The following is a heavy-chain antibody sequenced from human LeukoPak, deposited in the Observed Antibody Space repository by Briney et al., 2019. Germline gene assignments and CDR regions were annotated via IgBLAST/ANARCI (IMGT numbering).Heavy chain of an antibody. Sequence: ASVKVSCKASGYTFTSYYMHWVRQAPGQGLRGLGWIGGSIVNPNFAQKLQGRVTMTTDTSTSTAYMELRSLRSDDTAVYYCARAATNNYKNYYGSGSYFSYYYYMDVWGKGTTVTISS. D-gene: IGHD3-10*01. J-gene: IGHJ6*03. CDR2: IGGSIVNP. CDR1: GYTFTSYY. CDR3: ARAATNNYKNYYGSGSYFSYYYYMDV. V-gene: IGHV1-18*04.